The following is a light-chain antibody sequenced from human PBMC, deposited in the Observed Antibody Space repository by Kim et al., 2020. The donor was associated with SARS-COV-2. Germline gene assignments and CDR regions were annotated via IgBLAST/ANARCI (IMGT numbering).Light chain of an antibody. CDR1: SSDVGSYNL. CDR3: CSYASSSTVV. J-gene: IGLJ2*01. V-gene: IGLV2-23*02. Sequence: QSALTQPASVSGSTGQSITISCTGTSSDVGSYNLVSWYQHHPGKAPTLMIYEVSKRPSGVSNRFSGSKAGNTASLTISGLQAEDEADYYCCSYASSSTVVFGGGTQLTVL. CDR2: EVS.